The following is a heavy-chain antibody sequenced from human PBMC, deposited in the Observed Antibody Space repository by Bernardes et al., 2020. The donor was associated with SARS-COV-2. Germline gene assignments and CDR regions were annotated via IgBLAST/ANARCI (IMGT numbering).Heavy chain of an antibody. CDR3: ARGASSGYRIDY. Sequence: GGSLIRSCAASGFTFSSYWMHWVRQIPGRGLVWLSRISTDGRTTNYADSVEGRFTISRDNAKNTLWLQMNSLGADDTAVYYCARGASSGYRIDYWGPGTLVTVSS. J-gene: IGHJ4*02. CDR1: GFTFSSYW. CDR2: ISTDGRTT. D-gene: IGHD3-22*01. V-gene: IGHV3-74*01.